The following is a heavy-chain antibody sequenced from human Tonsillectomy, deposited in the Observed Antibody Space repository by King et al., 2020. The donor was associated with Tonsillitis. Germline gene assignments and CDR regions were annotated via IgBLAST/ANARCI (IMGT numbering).Heavy chain of an antibody. V-gene: IGHV4-59*01. CDR1: GGSITNYY. J-gene: IGHJ4*02. D-gene: IGHD2-2*02. CDR2: ISYSGRT. Sequence: QLQESGPGLVKPSETLSLTCTVSGGSITNYYWSLIRQPPGKGLEWIGYISYSGRTDYNPSLKSRVTISVDTSKNQFSLKLSSVTAADTAVYYCARIYGPFDYWGQGTLVTVSS. CDR3: ARIYGPFDY.